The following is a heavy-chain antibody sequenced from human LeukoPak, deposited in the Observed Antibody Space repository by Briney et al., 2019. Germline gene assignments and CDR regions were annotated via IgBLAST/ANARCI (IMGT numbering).Heavy chain of an antibody. Sequence: GGSLRLSCAASGFTFSSYAMSWVRQAPGKGLEWVSAISGSGGGTYYADSVKGRFTISRDNSKNTLWLQMNSLRAEDTAVYYCATETNGRHYDYWGQGTLLTVSS. J-gene: IGHJ4*02. CDR3: ATETNGRHYDY. V-gene: IGHV3-23*01. CDR2: ISGSGGGT. D-gene: IGHD1-14*01. CDR1: GFTFSSYA.